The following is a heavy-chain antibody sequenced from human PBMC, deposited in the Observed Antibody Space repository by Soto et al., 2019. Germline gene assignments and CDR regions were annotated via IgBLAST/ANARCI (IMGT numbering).Heavy chain of an antibody. V-gene: IGHV4-59*01. CDR3: ARGRNDIDRAPVHYGMDV. J-gene: IGHJ6*02. CDR1: GGSISSYY. D-gene: IGHD3-9*01. Sequence: SETLSLTCTVSGGSISSYYWSWIRQPPGKGLEWIGYIYYSGSTNYNPSLKSRVTISVDTSKNQFSLKLSSVTAADTVVYYCARGRNDIDRAPVHYGMDVWGQGTTVTVSS. CDR2: IYYSGST.